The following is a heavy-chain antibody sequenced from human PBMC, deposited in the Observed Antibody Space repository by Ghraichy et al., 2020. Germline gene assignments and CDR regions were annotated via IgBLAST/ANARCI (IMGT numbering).Heavy chain of an antibody. Sequence: GALRLSCAASGFTFNSYGMNWVRQAPGKGLESISYISSSSGVIHYADSVTGRFTISRDNAKSSLFLQMNSLRDEDTAVYYCARGGSDFTAWGQGTLVTVSS. CDR1: GFTFNSYG. D-gene: IGHD2-21*02. V-gene: IGHV3-48*02. J-gene: IGHJ5*02. CDR3: ARGGSDFTA. CDR2: ISSSSGVI.